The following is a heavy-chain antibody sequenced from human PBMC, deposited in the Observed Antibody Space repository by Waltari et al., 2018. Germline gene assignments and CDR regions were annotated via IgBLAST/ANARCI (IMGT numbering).Heavy chain of an antibody. CDR2: IYSTGSTI. CDR1: GFTFSDFS. CDR3: ARGYRKAFDI. Sequence: EVQLVESGGGLVQPGGSLRLYCAASGFTFSDFSMTWVRQAPGKWLEWVSYIYSTGSTIYYADSVKGRFTISRDNAQNSLYLQMNSLRADDTAVYYCARGYRKAFDIWGQGTMVTVSS. J-gene: IGHJ3*02. D-gene: IGHD5-12*01. V-gene: IGHV3-48*04.